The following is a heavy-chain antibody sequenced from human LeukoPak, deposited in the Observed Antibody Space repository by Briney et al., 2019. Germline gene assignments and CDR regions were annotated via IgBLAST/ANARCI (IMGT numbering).Heavy chain of an antibody. Sequence: EASVKVSCKASGYTFTAYYVHWVRQAPGQGLEWMGWITPNSGGTKYAQKFQGRVTMTRDTSISTAYMELSGLRSDDTAVYYCARGSGSWEYWGQGTLVTVSS. V-gene: IGHV1-2*02. J-gene: IGHJ4*02. CDR2: ITPNSGGT. D-gene: IGHD1-26*01. CDR3: ARGSGSWEY. CDR1: GYTFTAYY.